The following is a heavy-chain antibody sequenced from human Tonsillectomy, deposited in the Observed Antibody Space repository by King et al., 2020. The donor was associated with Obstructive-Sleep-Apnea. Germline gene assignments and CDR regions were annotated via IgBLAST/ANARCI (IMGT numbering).Heavy chain of an antibody. J-gene: IGHJ4*02. CDR1: GGSISSYY. V-gene: IGHV4-59*01. CDR2: IHYSGST. CDR3: ALTMVRGVISPFDY. Sequence: VQLQESGPGLVKPSETLSLTCTVSGGSISSYYWSWIRQPPWKGLEWIGSIHYSGSTNYNPSLKSRVTISVVTSKNQFSLKLSSVTAADTAVYYCALTMVRGVISPFDYWGQGTLVTVSS. D-gene: IGHD3-10*01.